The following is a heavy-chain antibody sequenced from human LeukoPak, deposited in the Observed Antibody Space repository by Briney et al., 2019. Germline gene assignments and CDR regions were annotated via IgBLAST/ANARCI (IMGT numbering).Heavy chain of an antibody. CDR2: MNPNSGNT. D-gene: IGHD1-14*01. Sequence: GASVKVSCKASGDTFTSYDINWVRQATGQGLEWMGWMNPNSGNTDYAQKFQGRVTMTRNTSISTAYMELSSLRSEDTAVYYCARGTGTRKRNLNYYYYYMDVWGKGTTVTVSS. CDR3: ARGTGTRKRNLNYYYYYMDV. CDR1: GDTFTSYD. J-gene: IGHJ6*03. V-gene: IGHV1-8*01.